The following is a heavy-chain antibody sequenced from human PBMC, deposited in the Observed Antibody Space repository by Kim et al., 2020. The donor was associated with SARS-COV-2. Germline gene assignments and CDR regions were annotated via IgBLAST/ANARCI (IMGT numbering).Heavy chain of an antibody. CDR2: IIPIFGTA. D-gene: IGHD1-26*01. Sequence: SVKVSCKASGGAFSSYGISWVRQAPGQGLEWMGGIIPIFGTANYAQKFQGRVTITADESTSTAYMELSSLRSEDTAVYYCAREGWELRAGTFDIWGQGTMVTVSS. V-gene: IGHV1-69*13. CDR3: AREGWELRAGTFDI. J-gene: IGHJ3*02. CDR1: GGAFSSYG.